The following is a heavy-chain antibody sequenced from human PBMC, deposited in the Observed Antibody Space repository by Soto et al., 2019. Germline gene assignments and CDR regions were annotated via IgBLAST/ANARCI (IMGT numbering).Heavy chain of an antibody. CDR3: ASLRDDSYNMDV. CDR1: GGSISSSNYY. Sequence: SETLSLTCTVSGGSISSSNYYWGWIRQPPGKGLECIGTIYYSGITYYNPSLKSRVTISVDTSKDHFSLKMSSVTAADTAVYYCASLRDDSYNMDVWGKGTTVTVSS. CDR2: IYYSGIT. J-gene: IGHJ6*03. V-gene: IGHV4-39*02.